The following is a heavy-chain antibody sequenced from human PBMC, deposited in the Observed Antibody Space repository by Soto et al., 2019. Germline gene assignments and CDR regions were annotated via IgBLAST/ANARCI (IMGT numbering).Heavy chain of an antibody. Sequence: EVQLVESGGGLVQPGGSLKLSCAASGFTFSGSAMHWVRQASGKGLEWVGRIRSKANSYATAHAASVKGRFTISRDDSKNTAYLQMNSLKTEDTAVYYCTSSGSGSSPSWGQGTLVTVSS. D-gene: IGHD1-26*01. CDR3: TSSGSGSSPS. CDR2: IRSKANSYAT. V-gene: IGHV3-73*02. CDR1: GFTFSGSA. J-gene: IGHJ5*02.